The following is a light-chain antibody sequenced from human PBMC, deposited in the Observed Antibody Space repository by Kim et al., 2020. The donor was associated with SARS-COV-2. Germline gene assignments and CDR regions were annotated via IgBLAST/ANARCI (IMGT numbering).Light chain of an antibody. CDR2: DGF. V-gene: IGKV3-11*01. CDR1: QSVNNQ. J-gene: IGKJ2*01. CDR3: QQRSNWPGT. Sequence: EIVLTQSPATLSLSPGQRATLSCRASQSVNNQLAWFQQKPGQAPRLLIYDGFNRATGIPDRFSGSGSGTDFTLTISSLEPEDFAVYYCQQRSNWPGTFGQGTKLEI.